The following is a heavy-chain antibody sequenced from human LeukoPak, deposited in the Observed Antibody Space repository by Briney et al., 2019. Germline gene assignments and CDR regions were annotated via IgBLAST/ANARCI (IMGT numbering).Heavy chain of an antibody. J-gene: IGHJ3*02. D-gene: IGHD3-10*01. CDR2: ISWNSGSI. V-gene: IGHV3-9*01. Sequence: PGGSLRLSCAASGFTFDDYAMHWVRQALGKGLEWVSGISWNSGSIGYADSVKGRFTISRDNAKNSLYLQMNSLRAEDTALYYCAKVAGNRDAFDIWGQGTMVTVSS. CDR3: AKVAGNRDAFDI. CDR1: GFTFDDYA.